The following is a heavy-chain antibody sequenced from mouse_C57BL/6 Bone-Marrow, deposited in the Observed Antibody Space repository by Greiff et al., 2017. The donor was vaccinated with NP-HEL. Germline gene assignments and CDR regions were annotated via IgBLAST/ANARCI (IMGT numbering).Heavy chain of an antibody. CDR3: TRRGPLGDYYAMDY. CDR1: GYTFTDYE. Sequence: QVQLQQSGAELVRPGASVTLSCKASGYTFTDYEMHWVKQTPVHGLEWIGAIDPETGGTAYNQKFKGKAILTADKSSSTAYMELRSLTSEDSAVYYCTRRGPLGDYYAMDYWGQGTSVTVSS. CDR2: IDPETGGT. V-gene: IGHV1-15*01. J-gene: IGHJ4*01.